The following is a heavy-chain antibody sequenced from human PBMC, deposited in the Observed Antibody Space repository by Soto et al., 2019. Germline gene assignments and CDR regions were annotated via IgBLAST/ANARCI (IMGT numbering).Heavy chain of an antibody. CDR2: IWYDGSNK. J-gene: IGHJ4*02. CDR1: GFTFSSYG. CDR3: AREPLRMVRGVITDY. Sequence: QVQLVESGGGVVQPGRSLRLSCAASGFTFSSYGMHWVRQAPGKGLEWVAVIWYDGSNKYYADSVKGRFTISRDNSKNTLYLQMNSLRAEDTAVYYCAREPLRMVRGVITDYWGQGTLVTVSS. D-gene: IGHD3-10*01. V-gene: IGHV3-33*01.